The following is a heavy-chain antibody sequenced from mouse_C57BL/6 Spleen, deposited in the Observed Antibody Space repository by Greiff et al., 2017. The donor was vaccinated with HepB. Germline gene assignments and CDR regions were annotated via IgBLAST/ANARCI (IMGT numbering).Heavy chain of an antibody. Sequence: QVQLKQPGAELVKPGASVKLSCKASGYTFTSYWMHWVKQRPGQGLEWIGMIHPNSGSTNYNEKFKSKATLTVDKSSSTAYMQLSSLTSEDSAVYYCARSGGGPYAMDYWGQGTSVTVSS. J-gene: IGHJ4*01. CDR2: IHPNSGST. V-gene: IGHV1-64*01. CDR3: ARSGGGPYAMDY. CDR1: GYTFTSYW. D-gene: IGHD1-1*02.